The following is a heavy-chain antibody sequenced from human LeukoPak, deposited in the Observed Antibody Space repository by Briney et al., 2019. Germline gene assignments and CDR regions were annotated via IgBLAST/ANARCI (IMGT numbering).Heavy chain of an antibody. CDR1: GGTFSSYA. CDR2: IIPILGIA. CDR3: ASPARLIGMDSSGYPLTNYGMDV. V-gene: IGHV1-69*04. Sequence: SVKVSCKASGGTFSSYAISWVRQAPGQGLEWMGRIIPILGIANYAQKFQGRVTITADKSTSTAYMELSSLRSEDTAVYYCASPARLIGMDSSGYPLTNYGMDVWGQGTTVTVSS. J-gene: IGHJ6*02. D-gene: IGHD3-22*01.